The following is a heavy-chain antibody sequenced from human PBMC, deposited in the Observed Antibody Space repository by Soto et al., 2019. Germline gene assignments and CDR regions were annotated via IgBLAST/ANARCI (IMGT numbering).Heavy chain of an antibody. D-gene: IGHD6-13*01. V-gene: IGHV4-39*01. CDR1: SGSISSSSYY. CDR2: IYYSGST. Sequence: SETLSLTCTVSSGSISSSSYYWGWIRQPPGKGLEWIGSIYYSGSTYYNPSLKSRVTISVDTSKNQFSLKVSSVTATDTAMYYCARHKDTSSRYLLPDYWGQGTLVTVSS. CDR3: ARHKDTSSRYLLPDY. J-gene: IGHJ4*02.